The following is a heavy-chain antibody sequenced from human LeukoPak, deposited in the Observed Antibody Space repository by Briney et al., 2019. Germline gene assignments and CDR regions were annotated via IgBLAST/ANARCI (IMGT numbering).Heavy chain of an antibody. CDR1: NASISSNTYY. D-gene: IGHD1-1*01. J-gene: IGHJ3*02. CDR2: INYRGST. CDR3: ARGGRTVLDAFDI. Sequence: PSETLSLTCTVSNASISSNTYYRAWIRQPPGKGLEYIGSINYRGSTYYNPSLKSRVTISVDTSKNQFSLKLSSVTAADTAAYYCARGGRTVLDAFDIWGQGTMVTVSS. V-gene: IGHV4-39*07.